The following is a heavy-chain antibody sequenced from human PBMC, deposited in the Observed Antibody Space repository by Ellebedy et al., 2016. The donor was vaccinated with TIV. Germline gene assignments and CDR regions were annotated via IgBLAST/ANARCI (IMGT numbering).Heavy chain of an antibody. CDR2: IYHSGST. CDR3: ASQSSAGGSLR. CDR1: GGSISFYY. D-gene: IGHD2-8*02. V-gene: IGHV4-59*08. J-gene: IGHJ4*02. Sequence: SETLSLTCTVSGGSISFYYWSWIRQPPGKGLEWIGYIYHSGSTKYNPSLKSRVTISVGTPKKQFSLRLSSVTAADTAVYYCASQSSAGGSLRWGQGTLVTVSS.